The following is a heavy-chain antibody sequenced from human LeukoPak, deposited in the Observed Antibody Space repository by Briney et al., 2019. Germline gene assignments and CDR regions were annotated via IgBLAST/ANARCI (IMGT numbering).Heavy chain of an antibody. V-gene: IGHV3-9*01. J-gene: IGHJ4*02. Sequence: GGSLRLSCAASGFTFDDYAMHWVRQAPGKGLEWVSGISWNSGSIGYADSVKGRFTISRDNSKNTVCLQMNSLRADDTAVYYCAKTMGAIDHDYWGQGTLVTVSS. D-gene: IGHD1-26*01. CDR3: AKTMGAIDHDY. CDR1: GFTFDDYA. CDR2: ISWNSGSI.